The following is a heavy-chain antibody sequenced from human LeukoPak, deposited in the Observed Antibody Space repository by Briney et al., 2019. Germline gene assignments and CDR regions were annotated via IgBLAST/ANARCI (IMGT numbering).Heavy chain of an antibody. J-gene: IGHJ4*02. Sequence: GGSLRLFCAASGFTFSSYAMSWVRQAPGKGLEWVSTISGSGGSTYYADSVKGRFTISRDNSKNMLSLQMSSLRVEDTAVYYCAKESSSGWSGDYFDYWGQGTLVAVSS. D-gene: IGHD6-19*01. V-gene: IGHV3-23*01. CDR3: AKESSSGWSGDYFDY. CDR1: GFTFSSYA. CDR2: ISGSGGST.